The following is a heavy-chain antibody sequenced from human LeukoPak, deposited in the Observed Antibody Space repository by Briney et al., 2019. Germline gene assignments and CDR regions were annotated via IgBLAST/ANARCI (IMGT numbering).Heavy chain of an antibody. CDR3: ARGTGVYYDSRRRWFDP. Sequence: PSETLSLTCTVSGGSISSGYYWCWIRQPPGKGLEWIGSIYHSGRTYYNPPLKSRVTISVDTSKNQFSLKLSSVTAADTAVYYCARGTGVYYDSRRRWFDPWGQGTLVTVSS. CDR2: IYHSGRT. D-gene: IGHD3-22*01. V-gene: IGHV4-38-2*02. J-gene: IGHJ5*02. CDR1: GGSISSGYY.